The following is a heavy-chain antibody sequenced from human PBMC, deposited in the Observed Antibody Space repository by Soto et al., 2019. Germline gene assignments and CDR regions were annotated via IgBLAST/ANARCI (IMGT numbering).Heavy chain of an antibody. CDR1: GFTFSAYY. J-gene: IGHJ6*02. CDR3: ARSLLDEYSSSWRSAYYGMDV. Sequence: ASVKVSCKASGFTFSAYYIYWVRQAPGQGLEWIGWINPNSGGTNNAQKFQGRVTMTRDTSTSTVYMELSALISDDTAVYHCARSLLDEYSSSWRSAYYGMDVWGQGTKVTVSS. V-gene: IGHV1-2*02. D-gene: IGHD6-13*01. CDR2: INPNSGGT.